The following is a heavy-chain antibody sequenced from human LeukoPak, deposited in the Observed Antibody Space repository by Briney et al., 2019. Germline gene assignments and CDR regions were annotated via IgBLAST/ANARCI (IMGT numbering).Heavy chain of an antibody. V-gene: IGHV3-30-3*01. CDR2: ISYDGSNK. CDR1: GFTFSSYA. J-gene: IGHJ4*02. D-gene: IGHD3-22*01. CDR3: ARDRGLYYDSSGGLDY. Sequence: PGGSLRLSCAASGFTFSSYAMHWVRQAPGKGLEWEAVISYDGSNKYYAGSVKGRFTISRDNSKNTLYLQMNSLRAEDTAVYYCARDRGLYYDSSGGLDYWGQGTLVTVSS.